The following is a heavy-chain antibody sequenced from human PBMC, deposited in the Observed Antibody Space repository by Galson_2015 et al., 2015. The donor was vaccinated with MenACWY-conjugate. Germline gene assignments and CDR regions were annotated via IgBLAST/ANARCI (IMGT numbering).Heavy chain of an antibody. D-gene: IGHD2-21*01. CDR1: GYTFTSYY. CDR3: ARQTAYSGAACCPEGFYHFDY. V-gene: IGHV1-46*01. Sequence: SVKVSCKASGYTFTSYYMHWVRQTPGQGLEWMGIINPSSGSTNYAQKFQGRVTMTRDTSTSTVYMELRSLRSEDTAVYYCARQTAYSGAACCPEGFYHFDYSGHGTLVTVSS. J-gene: IGHJ4*01. CDR2: INPSSGST.